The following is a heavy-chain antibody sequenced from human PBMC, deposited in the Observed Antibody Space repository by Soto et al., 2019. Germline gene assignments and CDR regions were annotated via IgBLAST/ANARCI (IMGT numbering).Heavy chain of an antibody. CDR3: VRDDVGVGIDY. D-gene: IGHD1-26*01. Sequence: PGGSLRLSCAASGFTFSSYWMHWVRQVPGKGLVWVSHVDSDGNTTTYADPVKGRFTISRDNAKNTVYLQMNSLRAEDTAVYYCVRDDVGVGIDYWGLGTLVTVSS. CDR1: GFTFSSYW. V-gene: IGHV3-74*03. CDR2: VDSDGNTT. J-gene: IGHJ4*02.